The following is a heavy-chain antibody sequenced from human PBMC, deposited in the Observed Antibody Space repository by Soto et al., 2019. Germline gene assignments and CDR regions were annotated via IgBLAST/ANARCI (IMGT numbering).Heavy chain of an antibody. J-gene: IGHJ3*02. CDR3: ARHVVPKNYVYAFDI. CDR1: GGSITNSSYC. V-gene: IGHV4-39*01. CDR2: LCYSGST. Sequence: QLQLQESGPGLVKPSETLSLTCTVSGGSITNSSYCWGWLRQPPGKGLEWIGSLCYSGSTHYNPSLKSRITISVDTSQNQLSLKLSSVTAADTAVYYCARHVVPKNYVYAFDIWGQGTMLTVSS. D-gene: IGHD3-16*01.